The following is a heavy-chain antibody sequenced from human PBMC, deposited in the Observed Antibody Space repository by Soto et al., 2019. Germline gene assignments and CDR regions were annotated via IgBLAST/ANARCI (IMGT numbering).Heavy chain of an antibody. CDR1: GCSISGGVHS. J-gene: IGHJ2*01. Sequence: QVQLQESGPGLVKPSETLSLTCTVSGCSISGGVHSWSWIRQPPGKGLEWIGHIFDSGSTYYNPSLKSRLTISVDTSKNQFSLRLSSVTAADTAVYYCAREIMPLTNDWYFDLWGRGTLVTVSS. D-gene: IGHD2-8*01. CDR3: AREIMPLTNDWYFDL. CDR2: IFDSGST. V-gene: IGHV4-30-4*01.